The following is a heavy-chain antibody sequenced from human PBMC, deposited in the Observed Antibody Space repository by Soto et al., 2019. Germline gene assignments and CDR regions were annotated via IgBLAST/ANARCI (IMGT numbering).Heavy chain of an antibody. D-gene: IGHD6-13*01. CDR3: ARTYSTSWANAFEI. Sequence: DSVKGRFTISRDNSNNTLFLQMNSLRAEDTAVYYCARTYSTSWANAFEIWGQGTMVTVSS. V-gene: IGHV3-30*07. J-gene: IGHJ3*02.